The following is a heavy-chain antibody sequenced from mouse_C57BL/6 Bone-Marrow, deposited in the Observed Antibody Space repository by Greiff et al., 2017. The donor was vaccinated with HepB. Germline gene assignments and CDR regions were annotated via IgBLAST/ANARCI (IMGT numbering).Heavy chain of an antibody. CDR3: ARPGYGSSHWYFDV. J-gene: IGHJ1*03. CDR2: INPSNGGT. CDR1: GYTFTSYW. Sequence: QVQLQQPGTELVKPGASVKLSCKASGYTFTSYWMHWVKQRPGQGLEWIGNINPSNGGTNYNEKFKSKATLTVDKSSSTAYMQLSSLTSEDSAVYYCARPGYGSSHWYFDVWGTGTTVTVSS. D-gene: IGHD1-1*01. V-gene: IGHV1-53*01.